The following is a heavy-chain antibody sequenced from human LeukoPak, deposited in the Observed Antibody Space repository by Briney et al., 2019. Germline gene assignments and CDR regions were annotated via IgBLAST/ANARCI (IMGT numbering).Heavy chain of an antibody. D-gene: IGHD3-22*01. CDR2: ISADSSTV. Sequence: GGSLRLSCAASGFTFSTYNMNWVRQAPGKGLEWISYISADSSTVQYADSVRGRFTTPRDNAKNSLYLQMNSLRAEDTAVYYCVRDNSRGQSLGVIYWGQGSLVTVSS. CDR1: GFTFSTYN. CDR3: VRDNSRGQSLGVIY. V-gene: IGHV3-48*01. J-gene: IGHJ4*02.